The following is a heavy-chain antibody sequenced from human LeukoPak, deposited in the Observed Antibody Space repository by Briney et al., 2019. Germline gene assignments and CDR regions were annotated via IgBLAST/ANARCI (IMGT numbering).Heavy chain of an antibody. D-gene: IGHD5-24*01. V-gene: IGHV4-31*03. J-gene: IGHJ4*03. CDR2: IYYSGSS. Sequence: SETLSLTCTVSGGSISSGGYYWSWIRQHPGKGLEWIGYIYYSGSSYYNPSLKSRVTISVDTSKNQFSLKLTSVTAADTAVYYCARGEMATTYYFDYWGQGTMVTVSS. CDR3: ARGEMATTYYFDY. CDR1: GGSISSGGYY.